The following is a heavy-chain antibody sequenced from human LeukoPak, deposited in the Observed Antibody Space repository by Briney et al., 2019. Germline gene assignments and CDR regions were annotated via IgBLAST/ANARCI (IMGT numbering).Heavy chain of an antibody. D-gene: IGHD2-15*01. Sequence: SETLSLTCTVSGGSISSYYWSWIRQPPGEGLEWIGYIYYSGSTNYNPSLKSRVTISVDTSKNQFSLKLSSVTAADTAVYYCARVVDARNYYYGMDVWGQGTTVTVSS. CDR2: IYYSGST. CDR1: GGSISSYY. CDR3: ARVVDARNYYYGMDV. J-gene: IGHJ6*02. V-gene: IGHV4-59*01.